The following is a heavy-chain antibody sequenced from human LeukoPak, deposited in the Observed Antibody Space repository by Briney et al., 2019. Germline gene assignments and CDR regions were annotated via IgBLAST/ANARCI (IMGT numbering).Heavy chain of an antibody. D-gene: IGHD3-9*01. J-gene: IGHJ4*02. CDR2: ISAYNGNT. CDR1: GYTFTSYG. CDR3: AGGDYDILTGYPTYYFDY. V-gene: IGHV1-18*04. Sequence: ASVKVSCTASGYTFTSYGISWVRQAPGQGLEWMGWISAYNGNTNYAQKLQGSVTMTTDTSTSTAYMELRSLRSDDTAVYYCAGGDYDILTGYPTYYFDYWGQGTLVTVSS.